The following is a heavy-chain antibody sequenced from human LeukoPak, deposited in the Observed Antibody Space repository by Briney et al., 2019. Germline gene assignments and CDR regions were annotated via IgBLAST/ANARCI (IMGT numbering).Heavy chain of an antibody. CDR1: GGSFSSDDYY. CDR2: IYYSGST. D-gene: IGHD3-22*01. V-gene: IGHV4-61*08. J-gene: IGHJ3*02. Sequence: PSETLSLTCTVSGGSFSSDDYYWSWLRQPPGKGLEWIGYIYYSGSTNYNPSLKSRVTISVDTSNNQFSLKLSPVTAADAAVYYCAAAPEVVITPDGFGIWGPGTLVHVSS. CDR3: AAAPEVVITPDGFGI.